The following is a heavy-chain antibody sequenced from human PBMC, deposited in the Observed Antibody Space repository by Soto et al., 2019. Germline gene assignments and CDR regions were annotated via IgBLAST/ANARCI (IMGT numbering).Heavy chain of an antibody. CDR1: GVSFRGYY. CDR3: ARTSRFDC. Sequence: QVQLQQWGAGLLKPSETLSLTCAVYGVSFRGYYWSWIRQPPGEGLEWIGEINHSGSTHFNPSLKSRVPLSVDTSKNQFSLKLNSVTAADTAVYYCARTSRFDCWGQGTLVTVSS. J-gene: IGHJ4*02. D-gene: IGHD6-6*01. V-gene: IGHV4-34*01. CDR2: INHSGST.